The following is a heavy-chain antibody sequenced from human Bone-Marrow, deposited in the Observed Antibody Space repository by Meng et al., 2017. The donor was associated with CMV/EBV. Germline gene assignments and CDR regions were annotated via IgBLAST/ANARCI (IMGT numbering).Heavy chain of an antibody. CDR1: GFTFSSYW. Sequence: GESLKISCAASGFTFSSYWMSWVRQAPGKGLEWVANIKQDGSEKYYVDSVKGRFTNSRENAKNSLYLQMNSLRAEDTAVYYCARNYRVPAARGGMDVWGQGTTVTVSS. CDR3: ARNYRVPAARGGMDV. J-gene: IGHJ6*02. V-gene: IGHV3-7*01. CDR2: IKQDGSEK. D-gene: IGHD2-2*01.